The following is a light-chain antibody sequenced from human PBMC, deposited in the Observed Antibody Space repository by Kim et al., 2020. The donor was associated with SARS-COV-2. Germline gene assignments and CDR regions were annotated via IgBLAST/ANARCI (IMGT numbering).Light chain of an antibody. V-gene: IGKV3-15*01. CDR1: DTISNN. Sequence: SVSPGEGGTLSCRASDTISNNLAWYQQIPGQAPRLLIYGASTRAAGIPARFSGSGSGTEFTLTISSLQSEDFVIYYCQQYNHWPLTFGGGTKVDIK. J-gene: IGKJ4*01. CDR3: QQYNHWPLT. CDR2: GAS.